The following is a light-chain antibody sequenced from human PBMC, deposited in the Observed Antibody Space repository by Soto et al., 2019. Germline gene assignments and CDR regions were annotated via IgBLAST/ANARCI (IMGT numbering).Light chain of an antibody. CDR1: QGIRND. CDR2: AAS. V-gene: IGKV1-17*01. J-gene: IGKJ1*01. Sequence: DIQMTQFPSSLSASVGDRVTITCRASQGIRNDLGWYQQKPGKATKRLIYAASSLQSGVPSRFSGSGSVTEFTLAISSLQPEDSATFYCLQHSTYPLTFGQGTKVEIK. CDR3: LQHSTYPLT.